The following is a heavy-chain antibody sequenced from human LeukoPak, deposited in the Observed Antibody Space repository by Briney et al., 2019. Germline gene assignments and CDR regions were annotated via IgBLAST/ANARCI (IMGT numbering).Heavy chain of an antibody. Sequence: GGSRRLSCAASGFTFSSYPMTWVRQAPGKGLEWVSSISDSGGGTYYADSVKGRFTISRDNFKNTLYLQMNSLRAEDTAVYYCAKAPRLAGVPLDYWGQGTVVTVSS. J-gene: IGHJ4*02. CDR1: GFTFSSYP. D-gene: IGHD3-10*01. CDR2: ISDSGGGT. CDR3: AKAPRLAGVPLDY. V-gene: IGHV3-23*01.